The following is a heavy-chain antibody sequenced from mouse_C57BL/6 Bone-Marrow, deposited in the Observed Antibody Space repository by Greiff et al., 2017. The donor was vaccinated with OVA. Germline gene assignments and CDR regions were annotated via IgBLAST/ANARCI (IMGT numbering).Heavy chain of an antibody. D-gene: IGHD2-3*01. Sequence: VQLKESGGGLVKPGGSLKLSCAASGFTFSDYGMHWVRQAPEKGLEWVAYISSGSSTIYYADTVKGRFTISRDNAKNTLFLQMTSLRSEDTAMYYCARSYDPYDFDYWGQGTTLTVSS. CDR1: GFTFSDYG. CDR3: ARSYDPYDFDY. J-gene: IGHJ2*01. CDR2: ISSGSSTI. V-gene: IGHV5-17*01.